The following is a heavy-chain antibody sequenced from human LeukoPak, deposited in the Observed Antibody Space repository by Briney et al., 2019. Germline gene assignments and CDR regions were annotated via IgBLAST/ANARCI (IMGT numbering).Heavy chain of an antibody. CDR3: AKRGYYYDSSAYYYFDY. V-gene: IGHV3-23*01. CDR2: ITGTGGTT. D-gene: IGHD3-22*01. Sequence: GGSLRLSCAASGLTFSSYGMSWVRQAPGKGLEWVSTITGTGGTTYYADSVKGRFTISRDNSVDTLYLQMNSLRAEDTAVYYCAKRGYYYDSSAYYYFDYWGQGTLVTVSS. J-gene: IGHJ4*02. CDR1: GLTFSSYG.